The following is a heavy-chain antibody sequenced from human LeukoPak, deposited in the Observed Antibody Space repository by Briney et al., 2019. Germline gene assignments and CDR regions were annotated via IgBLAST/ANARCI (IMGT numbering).Heavy chain of an antibody. CDR3: ARGRIFMVRGVIKNYFDY. Sequence: PSETQSLTCGVYGGSFSDYYWSWIRQPPVKGLEWIGEINHSGSTNYNPSLKSRVTISVDTSKNQFSLKLSSVTAADTAVYYCARGRIFMVRGVIKNYFDYWGQGTLVTVSS. V-gene: IGHV4-34*01. J-gene: IGHJ4*02. CDR2: INHSGST. D-gene: IGHD3-10*01. CDR1: GGSFSDYY.